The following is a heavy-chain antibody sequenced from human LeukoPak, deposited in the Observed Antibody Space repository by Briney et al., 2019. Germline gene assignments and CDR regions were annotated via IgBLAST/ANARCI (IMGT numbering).Heavy chain of an antibody. CDR1: GFTFSSYG. J-gene: IGHJ3*02. V-gene: IGHV3-30*03. Sequence: PGGSLRLSCAASGFTFSSYGMHWVRRAPGKGLEWVAVISYGGSNKYYADSVKGRFTISRDNSKNTLYLQMNSLRAEDRAVYCCASLYGDGAFDIWGQGTMVTVSS. D-gene: IGHD4-17*01. CDR2: ISYGGSNK. CDR3: ASLYGDGAFDI.